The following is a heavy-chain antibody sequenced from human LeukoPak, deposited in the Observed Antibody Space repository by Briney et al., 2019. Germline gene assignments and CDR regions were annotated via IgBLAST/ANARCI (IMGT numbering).Heavy chain of an antibody. CDR2: MNPNSGNT. V-gene: IGHV1-8*01. CDR3: ATSYDYGDYDDY. CDR1: GYTFTSYD. Sequence: VSVKVSCKASGYTFTSYDINWVRQATGQGLEWMGWMNPNSGNTGYAQKFQGRVTMTRNTSISTAYMELSSLRSEDTAVYYCATSYDYGDYDDYWGQGTLVTVSS. J-gene: IGHJ4*02. D-gene: IGHD4-17*01.